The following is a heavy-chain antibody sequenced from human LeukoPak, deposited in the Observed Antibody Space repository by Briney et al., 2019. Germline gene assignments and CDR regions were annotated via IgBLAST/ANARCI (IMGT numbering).Heavy chain of an antibody. CDR1: GGSISSYY. D-gene: IGHD4-23*01. J-gene: IGHJ4*02. CDR3: ARGAYGGNSALFDY. CDR2: IYYSGST. V-gene: IGHV4-59*13. Sequence: SETLSLTCTVSGGSISSYYWSWIRQPPGKGLEWIGYIYYSGSTNYNPSLKSRVTISVDTSKNQFPLKLSSVTAADTAVCYCARGAYGGNSALFDYWGQGTLVTVSS.